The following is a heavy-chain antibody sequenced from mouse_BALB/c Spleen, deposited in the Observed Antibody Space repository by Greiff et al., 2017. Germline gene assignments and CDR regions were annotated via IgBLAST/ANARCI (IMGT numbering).Heavy chain of an antibody. Sequence: QVQLQQSGAELVKPGASVKISCKATGYTFSSYWIEWVKQRPGHGLEWIGEILPGSGSTNYNEKFKGKATFTADTSSNTAYMQLSSLTSEDSAVYYCARYTTALYAMDYWGQGTSVTVSS. CDR1: GYTFSSYW. D-gene: IGHD1-2*01. CDR2: ILPGSGST. V-gene: IGHV1-9*01. J-gene: IGHJ4*01. CDR3: ARYTTALYAMDY.